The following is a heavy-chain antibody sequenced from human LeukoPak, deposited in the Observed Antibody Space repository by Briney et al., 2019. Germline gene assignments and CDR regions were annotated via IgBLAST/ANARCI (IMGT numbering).Heavy chain of an antibody. J-gene: IGHJ3*02. CDR2: INPSGGST. V-gene: IGHV1-46*01. CDR1: GYTFTSYY. CDR3: ARDLGLVAAAGDAFDI. Sequence: ASVKVSCKAPGYTFTSYYMHWVRQAPGQGLEWMGIINPSGGSTSYAQKFQGRVTMTRDTSTSTVYMELSSLRSEDTAVYYCARDLGLVAAAGDAFDIWGQGTMVTVSS. D-gene: IGHD6-13*01.